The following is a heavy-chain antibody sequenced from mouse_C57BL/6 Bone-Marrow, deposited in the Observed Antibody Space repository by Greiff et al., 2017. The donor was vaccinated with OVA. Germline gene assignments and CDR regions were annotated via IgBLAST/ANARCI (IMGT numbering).Heavy chain of an antibody. CDR1: GYTFTSYW. CDR3: ARLRAYY. V-gene: IGHV1-59*01. J-gene: IGHJ3*01. D-gene: IGHD3-3*01. CDR2: IDPSDSYT. Sequence: VQLQQPGAELVRPGTSVKLSCKASGYTFTSYWMHWVKQRPGQGLEWIGVIDPSDSYTNYNQKFKGKATLTVDTSSSTAYMQLSSLTSEDSAVYYCARLRAYYWGQGTLVTVSA.